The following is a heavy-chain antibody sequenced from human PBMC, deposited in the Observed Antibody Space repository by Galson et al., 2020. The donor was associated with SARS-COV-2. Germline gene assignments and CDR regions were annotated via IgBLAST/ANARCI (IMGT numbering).Heavy chain of an antibody. J-gene: IGHJ5*02. CDR2: INPSGCGT. D-gene: IGHD3-10*01. Sequence: ASVKVSCKASGYTFTSYYIHWVRQAPGQGLEWMGIINPSGCGTTYAQKFQGRVTMTRDTSTSTVYMELSSLRSEDTAVYYCATISPFTVVRGAVYYLDPWGQGTLVNVSS. V-gene: IGHV1-46*01. CDR3: ATISPFTVVRGAVYYLDP. CDR1: GYTFTSYY.